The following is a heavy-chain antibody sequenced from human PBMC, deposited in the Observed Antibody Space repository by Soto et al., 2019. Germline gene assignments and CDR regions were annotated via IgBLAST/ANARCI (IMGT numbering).Heavy chain of an antibody. CDR2: IIPILGIA. J-gene: IGHJ6*02. CDR3: AFSYYNYYYGMDV. Sequence: EASVKVSCKASGGTFSSYTISWVRQAPGQGLEWMGRIIPILGIANYAQKFQGRVTITADKSTSTAYMELSSLRSEDTAVYYCAFSYYNYYYGMDVWGQGTTVTVSS. D-gene: IGHD3-10*01. CDR1: GGTFSSYT. V-gene: IGHV1-69*02.